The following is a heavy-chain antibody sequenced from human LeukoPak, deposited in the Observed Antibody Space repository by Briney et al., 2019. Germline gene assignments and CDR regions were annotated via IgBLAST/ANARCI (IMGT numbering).Heavy chain of an antibody. CDR3: AIPSVDTSMVDSHFYS. CDR2: ISGSGGST. D-gene: IGHD5-18*01. Sequence: GGSLRLSCAGCGFTFSKYAMNWVGQAPGKGLEWVSGISGSGGSTFYADSVKGRFTISRDNSKNTLYVQMKSLRAEDTAVYYCAIPSVDTSMVDSHFYSCGQGTLVTVSS. V-gene: IGHV3-23*01. J-gene: IGHJ4*02. CDR1: GFTFSKYA.